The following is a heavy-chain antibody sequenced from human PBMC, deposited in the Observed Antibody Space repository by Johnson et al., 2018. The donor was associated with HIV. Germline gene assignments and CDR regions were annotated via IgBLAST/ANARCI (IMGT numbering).Heavy chain of an antibody. Sequence: VQLVESGGGVERPGGSLRLSCAGSGFTFDDHGMSWVRQVPGKGLEWVSGINWNGGSKGYVASVKGRFTISRDNAKNSLYLQMNSLRAEDTAVYYCARDQSDIVVVVAASDAFDIWGQGTMVTVSS. CDR2: INWNGGSK. CDR1: GFTFDDHG. J-gene: IGHJ3*02. D-gene: IGHD2-15*01. CDR3: ARDQSDIVVVVAASDAFDI. V-gene: IGHV3-20*04.